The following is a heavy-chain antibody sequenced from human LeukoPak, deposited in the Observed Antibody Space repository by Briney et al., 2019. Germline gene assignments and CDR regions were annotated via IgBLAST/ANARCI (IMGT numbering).Heavy chain of an antibody. D-gene: IGHD2/OR15-2a*01. CDR2: ISYSGST. V-gene: IGHV4-59*08. CDR1: GGSISSYY. J-gene: IGHJ4*02. CDR3: AGHHPRNTVDF. Sequence: KTSETLSPTCTVSGGSISSYYWSWIRQPPGKGLEWIGYISYSGSTNYNPSLKSRVTISLDTSKNQFSLKLSSVTAADTAVYYCAGHHPRNTVDFWGQGTLVTVSS.